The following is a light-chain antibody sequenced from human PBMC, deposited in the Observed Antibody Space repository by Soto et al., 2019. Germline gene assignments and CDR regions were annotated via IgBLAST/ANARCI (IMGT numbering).Light chain of an antibody. CDR2: GAS. J-gene: IGKJ4*02. Sequence: EIVLTQSPATLSLAPGERATLSCRASQSLSKSLVWYQQKPGQAPRLLIDGASNRATGIPDRFSGSGSGTDFTPTISSLEPEDFAVYFCQQRSSRPLTFDGGTKVDIK. CDR3: QQRSSRPLT. CDR1: QSLSKS. V-gene: IGKV3-11*01.